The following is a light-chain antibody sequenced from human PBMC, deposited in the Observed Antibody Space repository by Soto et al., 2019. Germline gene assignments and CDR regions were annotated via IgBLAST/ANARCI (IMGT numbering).Light chain of an antibody. CDR1: QGIGNS. Sequence: DIQMTQSPSSLSASVGDRVTITCRASQGIGNSLAWYQQKPGKVPKLLIYAASTLQSGVPSRFSGSGSGTDFTLTISSLQPEDVATYYCQKYNSGPRSFGRGTKVEIK. V-gene: IGKV1-27*01. CDR3: QKYNSGPRS. J-gene: IGKJ1*01. CDR2: AAS.